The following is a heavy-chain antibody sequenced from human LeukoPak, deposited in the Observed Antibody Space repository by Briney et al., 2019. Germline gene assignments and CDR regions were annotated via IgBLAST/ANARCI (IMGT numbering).Heavy chain of an antibody. J-gene: IGHJ4*02. CDR1: GFTFSNAW. D-gene: IGHD3-10*01. V-gene: IGHV3-15*01. CDR3: TSITMVRGAGGYYFDY. Sequence: GGSLRLSCAASGFTFSNAWMSWVRQAPGKGLEWVGRIKGKTDGGTTDYAAPVKGRFTISRDDSKNTLYLQMNSLKTEDTAVYYCTSITMVRGAGGYYFDYWGQGTLVTVSS. CDR2: IKGKTDGGTT.